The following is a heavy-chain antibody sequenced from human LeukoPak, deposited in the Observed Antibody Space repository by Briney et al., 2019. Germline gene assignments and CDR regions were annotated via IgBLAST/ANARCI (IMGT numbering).Heavy chain of an antibody. CDR2: ISGSGGST. CDR1: GFTFSSYA. J-gene: IGHJ4*02. D-gene: IGHD2-21*02. V-gene: IGHV3-23*01. CDR3: AKDGGAYCGGDCYSEFDY. Sequence: GGSLRLSCAASGFTFSSYAMSWVRQAPGKGLEWVSAISGSGGSTYYADSVKGRFTISRDNSKNTLYLQMNSLRAEDTAVYYWAKDGGAYCGGDCYSEFDYWGQGTLVTVPS.